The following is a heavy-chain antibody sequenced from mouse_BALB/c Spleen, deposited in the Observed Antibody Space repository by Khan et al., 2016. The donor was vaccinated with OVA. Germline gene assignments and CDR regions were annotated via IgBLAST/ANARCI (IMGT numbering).Heavy chain of an antibody. V-gene: IGHV1-26*01. J-gene: IGHJ3*01. D-gene: IGHD1-2*01. CDR3: ARRYGFFAS. Sequence: VQLKQSGPDLVKPGASVKISCKASGYSFTLYYMSWVKQSHGKSLEWIGRVNPNTDNINYNQEFKGKAILTVDKSSNTAYMELRSLTSEDSAVYFCARRYGFFASWGQGTLVTVSA. CDR1: GYSFTLYY. CDR2: VNPNTDNI.